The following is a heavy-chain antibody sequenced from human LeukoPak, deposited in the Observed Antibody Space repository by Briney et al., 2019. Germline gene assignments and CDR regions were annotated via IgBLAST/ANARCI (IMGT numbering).Heavy chain of an antibody. D-gene: IGHD5-18*01. J-gene: IGHJ6*02. Sequence: PGGSLRLSCAASGFTFDEYAMHWVRQVPGKGLEWVSLISGDGGSTYYADSVRGRFTMSRDNSINSLYLQMNSLRTEDTALYYCAKVRYGGIYGMDVWGLGTTVTVSS. CDR2: ISGDGGST. V-gene: IGHV3-43*02. CDR3: AKVRYGGIYGMDV. CDR1: GFTFDEYA.